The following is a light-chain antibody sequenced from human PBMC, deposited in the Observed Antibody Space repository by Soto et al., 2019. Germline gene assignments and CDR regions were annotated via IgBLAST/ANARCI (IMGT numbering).Light chain of an antibody. V-gene: IGKV1-5*01. Sequence: DIQMTQSPSTLSASVGDRVTITCRASQSISSWLAWYQQKPGKAPKLLIYDASSLERGVPSRFSGSGSGTEFTLTISSLQPDDFATYYCQQYNSYSFGGGTKVVIK. CDR1: QSISSW. CDR3: QQYNSYS. J-gene: IGKJ4*01. CDR2: DAS.